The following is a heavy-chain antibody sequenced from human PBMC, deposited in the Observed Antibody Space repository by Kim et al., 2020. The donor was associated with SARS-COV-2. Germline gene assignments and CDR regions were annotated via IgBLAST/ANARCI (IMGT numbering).Heavy chain of an antibody. V-gene: IGHV1-69*02. D-gene: IGHD2-15*01. CDR3: AGPSHLYTPVAFDI. J-gene: IGHJ3*02. Sequence: AQKFQGRVTITADKSTSTAYMELSSLRSEDTAVYYCAGPSHLYTPVAFDIWGQGTMVTVSS.